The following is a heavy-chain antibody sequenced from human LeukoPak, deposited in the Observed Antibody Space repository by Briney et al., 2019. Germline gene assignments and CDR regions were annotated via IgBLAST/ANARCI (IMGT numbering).Heavy chain of an antibody. CDR1: GYTFTSYD. CDR2: MNPKSGNA. Sequence: GASGKVSCKASGYTFTSYDVNWVRQATGQGLEWMGWMNPKSGNAGYAQKFQGRVIMTRDASTTIAYMELSSLTSEDTAVYYCARGKLTHGDYVAADYWGQGTLVTVSS. D-gene: IGHD4-17*01. J-gene: IGHJ4*02. V-gene: IGHV1-8*01. CDR3: ARGKLTHGDYVAADY.